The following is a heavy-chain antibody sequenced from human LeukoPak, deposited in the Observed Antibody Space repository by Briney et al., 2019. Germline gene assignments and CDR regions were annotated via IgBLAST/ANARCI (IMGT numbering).Heavy chain of an antibody. V-gene: IGHV4-38-2*02. J-gene: IGHJ6*03. CDR1: GFSISSGYD. Sequence: SETLSLTCSVSGFSISSGYDWGWFRQPPGKGLEWIGRIYRSGTTYYNPSLKSRVTISVDTSKNQFSLKLSSVTAADTAVYYCARVGEDTTYNYYYMDVWGKGTTVTVSS. CDR2: IYRSGTT. D-gene: IGHD1-1*01. CDR3: ARVGEDTTYNYYYMDV.